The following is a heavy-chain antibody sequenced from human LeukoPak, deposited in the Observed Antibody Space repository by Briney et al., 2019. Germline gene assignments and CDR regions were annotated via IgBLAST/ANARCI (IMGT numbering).Heavy chain of an antibody. D-gene: IGHD3-10*01. Sequence: ASVKVSCKVSGYTLTELSMHWVRQAPGQGLEWMGIINPSGGSTSYAQKFQGRVTMTRDTSTSTVYMELSSLRSEDTAVYYCARETRYGSGSYYPYYFDYWGQGTLVTVSS. CDR1: GYTLTELS. J-gene: IGHJ4*02. CDR3: ARETRYGSGSYYPYYFDY. CDR2: INPSGGST. V-gene: IGHV1-46*01.